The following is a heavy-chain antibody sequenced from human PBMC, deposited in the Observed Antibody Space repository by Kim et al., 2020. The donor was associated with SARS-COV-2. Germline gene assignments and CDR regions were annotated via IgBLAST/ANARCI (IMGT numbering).Heavy chain of an antibody. J-gene: IGHJ5*02. CDR1: GYTFTGYY. D-gene: IGHD3-22*01. CDR3: ARGVDYYDSSGYYGWFDP. CDR2: INPNSGGT. V-gene: IGHV1-2*06. Sequence: ASVTVSCKASGYTFTGYYMHWVRQAPGQGLEWMGRINPNSGGTNYAQKFQGRVTMTRDTSISTAYMELSRLRSDDTAVYYRARGVDYYDSSGYYGWFDPWGQGTLVTVSS.